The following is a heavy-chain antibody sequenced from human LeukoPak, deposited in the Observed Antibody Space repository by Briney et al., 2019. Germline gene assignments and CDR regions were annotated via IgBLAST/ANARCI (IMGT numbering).Heavy chain of an antibody. Sequence: GGSLRLSCAASGFTFSSYSMNWVRQAPGQGLEWVSAISAGSGTIYYADSVKGRFTISRDNAKNSLYLQMNSLRAEDTAVYYCAKDRGSSSWYIEYYFDYWGQGTLVTVSS. CDR2: ISAGSGTI. J-gene: IGHJ4*02. D-gene: IGHD6-13*01. V-gene: IGHV3-48*01. CDR3: AKDRGSSSWYIEYYFDY. CDR1: GFTFSSYS.